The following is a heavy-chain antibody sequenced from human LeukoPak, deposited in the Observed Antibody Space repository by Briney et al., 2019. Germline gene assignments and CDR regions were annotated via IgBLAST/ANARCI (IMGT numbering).Heavy chain of an antibody. V-gene: IGHV1-2*02. CDR3: ARNTPPRPKWEPSYYYHHHGIDG. Sequence: ASVKVSCKASGYTFTGYYMHWVRQAPGQGLEWMGWINPNSGGTNYAQKFQGRVTMTRDTSISTAYMELSRLRSDDTAVYYCARNTPPRPKWEPSYYYHHHGIDGRGQGTTVTVSS. J-gene: IGHJ6*02. CDR2: INPNSGGT. D-gene: IGHD1-26*01. CDR1: GYTFTGYY.